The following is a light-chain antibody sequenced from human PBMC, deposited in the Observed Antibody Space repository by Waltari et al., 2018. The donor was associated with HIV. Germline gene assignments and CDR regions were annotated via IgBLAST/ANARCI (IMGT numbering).Light chain of an antibody. J-gene: IGLJ2*01. CDR1: SSDVGTSKH. V-gene: IGLV2-18*02. CDR2: AVS. CDR3: ASYTSRSTFL. Sequence: QSALTQPPSVSGSPGQSVTLSCTGTSSDVGTSKHVSWYQQPPGAAPKLIIYAVSMPPSGVPVRFSGSKSGYAASLTISGLQAEDEADYYCASYTSRSTFLFGGGTKLTVL.